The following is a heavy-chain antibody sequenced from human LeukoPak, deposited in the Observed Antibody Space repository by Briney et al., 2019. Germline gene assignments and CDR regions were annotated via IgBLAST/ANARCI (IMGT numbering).Heavy chain of an antibody. J-gene: IGHJ3*02. CDR1: GYRFTSYW. CDR2: IYPGDSDT. Sequence: GASLQISFKGSGYRFTSYWIGWVRQMPGKGLEWMGIIYPGDSDTRYSPSFQGQVTISADKSISTAYLQWSSLKASDTAMYYCAREGGRGSGSYYPHDAFDIWGQGTMVTVSS. CDR3: AREGGRGSGSYYPHDAFDI. V-gene: IGHV5-51*01. D-gene: IGHD3-10*01.